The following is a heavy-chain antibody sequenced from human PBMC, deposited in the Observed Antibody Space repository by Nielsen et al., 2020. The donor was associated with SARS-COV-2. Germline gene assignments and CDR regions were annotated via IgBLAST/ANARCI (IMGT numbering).Heavy chain of an antibody. V-gene: IGHV4-4*02. CDR2: INHSGST. CDR1: GGSITSHS. Sequence: SETLSLTCTVSGGSITSHSWWSWIRQPPGKGLEWIGEINHSGSTNYNPSLKSRVTTSVDTSKNQFSLKLSSVTAADTAVYYCARGKLSITMVRGVISHHWFDPWGQGTLVTVSS. J-gene: IGHJ5*02. D-gene: IGHD3-10*01. CDR3: ARGKLSITMVRGVISHHWFDP.